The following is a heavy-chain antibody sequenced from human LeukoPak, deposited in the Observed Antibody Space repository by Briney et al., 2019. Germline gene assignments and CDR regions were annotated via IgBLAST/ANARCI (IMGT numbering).Heavy chain of an antibody. V-gene: IGHV3-11*01. Sequence: GGSLRLSCAASGFTFSDYYMSWIRQAPGKGLEWVSYISSSGSTIYYADSVKGRFTISRDNSKNTLYLQMNSLRAEDTAVYYCAKGFSSHFDWLLYFDYWGQGTLVTVSS. J-gene: IGHJ4*02. CDR2: ISSSGSTI. D-gene: IGHD3-9*01. CDR3: AKGFSSHFDWLLYFDY. CDR1: GFTFSDYY.